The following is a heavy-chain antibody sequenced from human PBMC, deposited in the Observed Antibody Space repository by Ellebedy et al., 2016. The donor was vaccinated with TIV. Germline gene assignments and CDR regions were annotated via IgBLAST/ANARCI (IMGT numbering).Heavy chain of an antibody. CDR3: ARDLRDSSSSRYYYGMDV. D-gene: IGHD6-6*01. V-gene: IGHV1-46*01. J-gene: IGHJ6*02. Sequence: ASVKVSCKASGYTFTSYYMHWVRQAPGQGLEWMGIINPSGGSTSYAQKFQGRVTMTRDASTSTVYMELSSLRSEDTAVYYCARDLRDSSSSRYYYGMDVWGQGTTVTVSS. CDR1: GYTFTSYY. CDR2: INPSGGST.